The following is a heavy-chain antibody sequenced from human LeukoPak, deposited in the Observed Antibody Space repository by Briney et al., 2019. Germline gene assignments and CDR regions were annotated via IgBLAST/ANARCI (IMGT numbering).Heavy chain of an antibody. J-gene: IGHJ5*02. D-gene: IGHD2-15*01. CDR1: GYSISSGFY. CDR3: ARTYLGYCSSGSCKTNWFDP. Sequence: SETLSLTCAVSGYSISSGFYWGWIRQPSGKGLEWIGSFYRSGNTYYNPSLKSRVTISLDRTKNQFSLKLSSVTAADTAVYYCARTYLGYCSSGSCKTNWFDPWGQGTLVTVSS. V-gene: IGHV4-38-2*01. CDR2: FYRSGNT.